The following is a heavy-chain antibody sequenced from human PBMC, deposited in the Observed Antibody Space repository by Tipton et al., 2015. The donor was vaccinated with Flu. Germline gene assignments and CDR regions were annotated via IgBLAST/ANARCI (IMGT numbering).Heavy chain of an antibody. CDR2: INHSGST. Sequence: TLSLTCAVYGGSSSGYYWSWIRQPPGKGLEWIGEINHSGSTNYNPSLKSRVTISVDTSNNQFSLKLSSVTAADTAVYYCARGLPRLRHNPYFDYWGQGTLVTVSS. V-gene: IGHV4-34*01. D-gene: IGHD5-12*01. J-gene: IGHJ4*02. CDR3: ARGLPRLRHNPYFDY. CDR1: GGSSSGYY.